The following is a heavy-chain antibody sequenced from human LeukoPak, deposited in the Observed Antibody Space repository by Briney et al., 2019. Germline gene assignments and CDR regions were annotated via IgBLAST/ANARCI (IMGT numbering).Heavy chain of an antibody. V-gene: IGHV4-30-4*01. CDR1: GGSISSGDYY. CDR3: ARDGRRPHYFDY. CDR2: IYYSGST. Sequence: PSETLSLTCTVSGGSISSGDYYWSWIRQPPGKGLEWIGYIYYSGSTYYNPSLKSRVTISVDTSKNQFSLKLSSVTAADTAVYYCARDGRRPHYFDYWGQGTLVTVSS. J-gene: IGHJ4*02.